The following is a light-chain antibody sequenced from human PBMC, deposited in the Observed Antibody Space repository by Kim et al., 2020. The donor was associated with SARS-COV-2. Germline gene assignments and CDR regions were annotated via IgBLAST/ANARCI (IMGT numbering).Light chain of an antibody. CDR1: QSISSY. V-gene: IGKV1-39*01. CDR3: QQSYSTPRT. J-gene: IGKJ1*01. CDR2: TAS. Sequence: DIQMTQSPCSLSASVGDRVTITCRASQSISSYLNWYQQKPGKPPKLLIYTASSLQSGVPSRFSGSGSGTDFTLTISSLQPEDFATYYCQQSYSTPRTFGQGTKVDIK.